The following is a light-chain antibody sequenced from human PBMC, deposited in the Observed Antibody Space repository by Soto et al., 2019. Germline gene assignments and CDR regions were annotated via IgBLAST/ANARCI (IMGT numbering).Light chain of an antibody. J-gene: IGLJ1*01. CDR2: DVT. V-gene: IGLV2-11*01. CDR3: CSFAGSYSYV. CDR1: TSDVGGYNY. Sequence: QSVLTQPRSVSGSPGQSVTISCTGTTSDVGGYNYVSWYQQHPSKAPKLMIYDVTKRPSGVPDRFSGSKSGNTASLTISGLQAEDEADYYCCSFAGSYSYVFGTGTKVNVL.